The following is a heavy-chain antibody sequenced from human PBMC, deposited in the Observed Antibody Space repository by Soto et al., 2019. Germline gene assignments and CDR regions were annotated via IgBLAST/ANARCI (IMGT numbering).Heavy chain of an antibody. D-gene: IGHD1-26*01. Sequence: SETLSLTCTVSGGSISSSNYYWAWICQPPGKGLEWIGNIYYTEGTYYNPSLKSRVTISVDTSKNQVSLKLFSVTAADTAVYYCVSAAKWELLFDYWGQGTLVTVSS. CDR1: GGSISSSNYY. V-gene: IGHV4-39*01. CDR3: VSAAKWELLFDY. CDR2: IYYTEGT. J-gene: IGHJ4*02.